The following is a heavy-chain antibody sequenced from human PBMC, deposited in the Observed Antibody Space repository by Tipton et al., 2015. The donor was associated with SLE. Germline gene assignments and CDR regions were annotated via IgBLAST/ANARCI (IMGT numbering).Heavy chain of an antibody. CDR1: GGPISSSGYY. V-gene: IGHV4-31*03. D-gene: IGHD4-11*01. Sequence: TLSLTCTVSGGPISSSGYYWGWIRRPPGKGLEWIGYIYYSGSTYYNPSLQSRLTMSVDTSRNQFSLKLTSVTAADTAVYFCARFDYSNWDDYWGQGTLVTVSS. CDR2: IYYSGST. CDR3: ARFDYSNWDDY. J-gene: IGHJ4*02.